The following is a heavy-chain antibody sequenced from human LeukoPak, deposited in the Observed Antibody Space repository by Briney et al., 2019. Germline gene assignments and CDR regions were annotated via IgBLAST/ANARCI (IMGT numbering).Heavy chain of an antibody. Sequence: GGSLRLSCAASGFTFNTYWMHWVRQAPGKGLVWVSRINSDGSSTNYADSVKGRFTISRDNAKNTLYLQMSSLRDEDTAVYYCARANNFDYWGQGTLVTVSS. V-gene: IGHV3-74*01. CDR3: ARANNFDY. D-gene: IGHD4/OR15-4a*01. CDR2: INSDGSST. J-gene: IGHJ4*02. CDR1: GFTFNTYW.